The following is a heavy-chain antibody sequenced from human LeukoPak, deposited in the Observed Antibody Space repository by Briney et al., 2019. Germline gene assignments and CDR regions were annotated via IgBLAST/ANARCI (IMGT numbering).Heavy chain of an antibody. CDR2: ISSSSSYI. Sequence: GGSLSLSCAPSGFTFSRYSMNWVRQAPGKGLEWVSSISSSSSYIYYADSVKGRFTISRDNAKNSLYLQMNSLRAEDTAVYYCARGLGELLYRSSLAWGQGTMVTVSS. D-gene: IGHD3-10*01. J-gene: IGHJ3*01. CDR1: GFTFSRYS. V-gene: IGHV3-21*01. CDR3: ARGLGELLYRSSLA.